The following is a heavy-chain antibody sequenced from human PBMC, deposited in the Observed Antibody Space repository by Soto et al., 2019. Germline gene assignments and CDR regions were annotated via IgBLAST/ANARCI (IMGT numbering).Heavy chain of an antibody. D-gene: IGHD1-1*01. CDR3: ARWPQLEPRFDY. J-gene: IGHJ4*02. CDR1: GGSISSGGYY. CDR2: IYYSGST. V-gene: IGHV4-31*03. Sequence: LSLTCSVSGGSISSGGYYWSWIRQHPGKGLEWIGYIYYSGSTYYNPSLKSRVTISVDTSKNQFSLKLSSVTAADTAVYYCARWPQLEPRFDYWGQGTLVTVSS.